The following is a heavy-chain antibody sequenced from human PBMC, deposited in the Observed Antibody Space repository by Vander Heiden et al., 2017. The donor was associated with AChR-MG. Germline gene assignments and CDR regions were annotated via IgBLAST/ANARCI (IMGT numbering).Heavy chain of an antibody. CDR2: IRSKAYGGTT. J-gene: IGHJ4*02. CDR1: GFTFGDYA. Sequence: EVQLVESGGGLVKPGRSLRLSCTASGFTFGDYAMSWFRQAPGKGLEWVGFIRSKAYGGTTEYAASVKGRFTISRDDSKSIAYLQMNSLKTEDTAVYYCTRDLGYCSGGSCYSFDYWGQGTLVTVSS. V-gene: IGHV3-49*05. D-gene: IGHD2-15*01. CDR3: TRDLGYCSGGSCYSFDY.